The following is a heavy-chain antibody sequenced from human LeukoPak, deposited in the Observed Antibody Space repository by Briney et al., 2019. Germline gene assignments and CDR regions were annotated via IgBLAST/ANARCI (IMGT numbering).Heavy chain of an antibody. V-gene: IGHV1-2*02. CDR2: INPNTGGT. CDR3: ARDRGRHWYFDL. CDR1: GYTFTGYY. D-gene: IGHD3-10*01. Sequence: ASVKVSCKASGYTFTGYYMHWLRQAPGQGLEWMGWINPNTGGTNYAQKLQGRVTMTTDTSTSTAYMELRSLRSDDTAVYYCARDRGRHWYFDLWGRGTLVTVSS. J-gene: IGHJ2*01.